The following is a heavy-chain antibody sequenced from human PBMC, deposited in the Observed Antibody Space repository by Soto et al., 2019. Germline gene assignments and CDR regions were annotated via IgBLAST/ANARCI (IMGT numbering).Heavy chain of an antibody. J-gene: IGHJ5*02. CDR3: AKSSIAARPEGGWFDP. D-gene: IGHD6-6*01. Sequence: SGTLSLTCTVSGGSSSSYYWSWIRQPPGKGLEWIGYIYYSGSTNYNPSLKSRVTISVDTSKNQFSLKLSSVTAADTAVYYCAKSSIAARPEGGWFDPWGQGTLVTVSS. CDR2: IYYSGST. CDR1: GGSSSSYY. V-gene: IGHV4-59*01.